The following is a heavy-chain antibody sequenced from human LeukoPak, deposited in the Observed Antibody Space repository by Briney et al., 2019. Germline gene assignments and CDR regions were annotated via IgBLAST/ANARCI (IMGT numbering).Heavy chain of an antibody. CDR1: GFTFSSYA. Sequence: HPGGSLRLSCAASGFTFSSYAMSWVRQAPGKGLEWVSAISGSGGSTYYADSVKGRFTISRDNSKNTLYLQMNSLRAEDTAVYYCAKLDDYDILTGYSYFDYWGQGTLVTVSS. CDR2: ISGSGGST. J-gene: IGHJ4*02. CDR3: AKLDDYDILTGYSYFDY. D-gene: IGHD3-9*01. V-gene: IGHV3-23*01.